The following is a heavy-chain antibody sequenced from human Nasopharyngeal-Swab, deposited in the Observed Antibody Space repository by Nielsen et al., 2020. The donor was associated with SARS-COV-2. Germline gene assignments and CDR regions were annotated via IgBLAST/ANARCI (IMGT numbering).Heavy chain of an antibody. V-gene: IGHV4-39*07. CDR3: ARVGYSNYGEGFDY. J-gene: IGHJ4*02. Sequence: SETLSLTCTVSGGSISSSSYYWGWIRQPPGKGLEWIGSIYHSGSTNYNPSLKSRVTISVDTSKNQFSLKLSSVTAADTAVYYCARVGYSNYGEGFDYWGQGTLVTVSS. D-gene: IGHD4-11*01. CDR1: GGSISSSSYY. CDR2: IYHSGST.